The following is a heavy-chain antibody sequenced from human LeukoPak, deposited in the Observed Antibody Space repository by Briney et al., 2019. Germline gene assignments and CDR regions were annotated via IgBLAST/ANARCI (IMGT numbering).Heavy chain of an antibody. Sequence: PGRSLRLSCAASAFTLDDYAMHWVRQAPGKGLEWVSGISWNSGRIGYADSVKGRFTISRDSAKNSLYLLMNSLRAEDTALYYCAKDTSYSSSSGVFDYWGQGTLVTVSS. V-gene: IGHV3-9*01. CDR2: ISWNSGRI. CDR1: AFTLDDYA. CDR3: AKDTSYSSSSGVFDY. D-gene: IGHD6-6*01. J-gene: IGHJ4*02.